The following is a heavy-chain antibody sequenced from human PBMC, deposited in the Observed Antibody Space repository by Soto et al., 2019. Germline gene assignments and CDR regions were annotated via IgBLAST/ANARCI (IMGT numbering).Heavy chain of an antibody. CDR3: ARLRGVIMVDY. V-gene: IGHV4-39*01. J-gene: IGHJ4*02. Sequence: QLQLQESGPGLVKPSETLSLTCTVSGGSISSSSYYWGWIRQPPGKGLEWIGSIYYSGSTYYNPSLKSRVTISVDTSKNQFSLKLSSVTAADTAVYYCARLRGVIMVDYWGQGTLVTVSS. CDR1: GGSISSSSYY. D-gene: IGHD3-10*01. CDR2: IYYSGST.